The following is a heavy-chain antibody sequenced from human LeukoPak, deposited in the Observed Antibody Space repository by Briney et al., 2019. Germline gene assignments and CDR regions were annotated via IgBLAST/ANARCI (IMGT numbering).Heavy chain of an antibody. CDR1: GFTFGDYA. Sequence: GGALRLSCTASGFTFGDYAMSWFRQAPGKGLEWVSSISSSSSYIYYADSVKGRFTISRDNAKNSLYLQMNSLRAEDTAVYYCARDRPHYYDSSGYRAFDIWGQGTMVTVSS. J-gene: IGHJ3*02. V-gene: IGHV3-21*01. CDR3: ARDRPHYYDSSGYRAFDI. CDR2: ISSSSSYI. D-gene: IGHD3-22*01.